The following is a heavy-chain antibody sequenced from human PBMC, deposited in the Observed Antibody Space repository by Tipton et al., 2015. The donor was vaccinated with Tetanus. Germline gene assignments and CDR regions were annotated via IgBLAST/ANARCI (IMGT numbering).Heavy chain of an antibody. Sequence: TLSLTCTVSGGSISSYYWSWIRQPPGKGLEWIGYIYYSGSTNYNPSLKSRVTISVDTSKNQFSLKLSSVTAADTAVYYCARDGEIPSLGAFDIWGQGTMVTVSS. CDR3: ARDGEIPSLGAFDI. CDR1: GGSISSYY. V-gene: IGHV4-59*01. CDR2: IYYSGST. J-gene: IGHJ3*02. D-gene: IGHD3-16*02.